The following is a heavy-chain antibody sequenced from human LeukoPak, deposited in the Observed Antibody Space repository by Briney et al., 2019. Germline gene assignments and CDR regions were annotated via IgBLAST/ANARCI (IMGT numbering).Heavy chain of an antibody. D-gene: IGHD2-21*02. CDR3: AKPCGGDCYPAEYFQH. V-gene: IGHV3-23*01. Sequence: GGSLRLSCVASGFTFRSYAMSWVRQAPGKGLEWVSVISRNGGSTYYADSVKGRFTISRDNSKNTLYLQVSSLRAEDTAVYFCAKPCGGDCYPAEYFQHWGQGTLVTVSS. CDR1: GFTFRSYA. J-gene: IGHJ1*01. CDR2: ISRNGGST.